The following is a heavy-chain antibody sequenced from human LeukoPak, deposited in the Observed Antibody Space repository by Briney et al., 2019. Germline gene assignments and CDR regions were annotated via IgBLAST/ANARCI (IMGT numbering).Heavy chain of an antibody. CDR1: GFTVSSNE. J-gene: IGHJ6*03. Sequence: GGSLRLSCAGSGFTVSSNEMSWVRQAPGKGLEWVSSISGGSTYYADSRKGRFTISRDNSKNTLHLQMNSLRAEDTAVYYCKKSQVDTAMVRWYYYYMDVWGKGTTVTVSS. V-gene: IGHV3-38-3*01. D-gene: IGHD5-18*01. CDR3: KKSQVDTAMVRWYYYYMDV. CDR2: ISGGST.